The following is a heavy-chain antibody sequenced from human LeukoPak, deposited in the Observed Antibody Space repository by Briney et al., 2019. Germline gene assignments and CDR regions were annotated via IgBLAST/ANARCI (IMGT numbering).Heavy chain of an antibody. J-gene: IGHJ4*02. CDR3: ANRPLDY. CDR2: ISATGGST. CDR1: GFSFSTHA. V-gene: IGHV3-23*01. Sequence: GGSLRLSCAASGFSFSTHAMSWVRQAPGKGLEWVSAISATGGSTYYADSVKGRFTISRDNSKNTLYLQINTLRAEDTAVYYCANRPLDYWGQGTLITVSS.